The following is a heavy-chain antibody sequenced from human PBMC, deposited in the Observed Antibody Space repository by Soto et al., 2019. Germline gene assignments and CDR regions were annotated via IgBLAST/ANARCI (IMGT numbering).Heavy chain of an antibody. CDR3: ARHVPSAGYYCGMDV. D-gene: IGHD2-2*01. CDR1: GGTFSSYA. CDR2: IIPIFGTA. V-gene: IGHV1-69*12. Sequence: QVQLVQSGAEVKKPGSSVKVSCKASGGTFSSYAISWVRQAPGQGLEWMGGIIPIFGTANYAQKFQGRVTITADEAKSTDYMELSSRRSEDTAVYFCARHVPSAGYYCGMDVWGQGTTVTVSS. J-gene: IGHJ6*02.